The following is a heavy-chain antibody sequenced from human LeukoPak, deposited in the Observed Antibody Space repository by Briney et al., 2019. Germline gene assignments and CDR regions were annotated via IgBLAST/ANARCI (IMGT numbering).Heavy chain of an antibody. J-gene: IGHJ4*02. CDR1: GGTFSSYA. V-gene: IGHV1-69*13. Sequence: SVKDSCKASGGTFSSYAISWVRQAPGQGLEWMGGIIPIFGTANYAQKFQGRVTIAADESTSTAYMELSSLRSEDTAVYYCAGDLGPSSYSSGWYGNSDFDYWGQGTLVTVSS. D-gene: IGHD6-19*01. CDR3: AGDLGPSSYSSGWYGNSDFDY. CDR2: IIPIFGTA.